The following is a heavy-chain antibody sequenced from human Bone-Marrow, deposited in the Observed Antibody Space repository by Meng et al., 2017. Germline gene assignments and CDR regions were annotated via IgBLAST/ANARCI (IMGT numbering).Heavy chain of an antibody. Sequence: GESLKISCVASGFAFSSYTMSWVRQAPGKGLEWVSGISVNGDRAYYAVSVKGRFTISRDNSKNTLYVQMNSLRAEDTAVYYCAKDRVPDGIWSIDYWGQGTLVTVSS. V-gene: IGHV3-23*01. CDR3: AKDRVPDGIWSIDY. CDR1: GFAFSSYT. J-gene: IGHJ4*02. CDR2: ISVNGDRA. D-gene: IGHD1-14*01.